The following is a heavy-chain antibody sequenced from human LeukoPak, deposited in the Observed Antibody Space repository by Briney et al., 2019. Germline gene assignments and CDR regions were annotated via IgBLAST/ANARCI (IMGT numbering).Heavy chain of an antibody. CDR2: ISGSGGST. CDR3: AKSGFFGRSGTD. J-gene: IGHJ4*02. Sequence: GGSLRLSCAASGFTFSSYATSWVRQAPGKGLEWVSAISGSGGSTYYADPVKGRFTISRDNSKNTLYLQMNSLRAEDTAVYYCAKSGFFGRSGTDGGQGTLVTVSS. D-gene: IGHD1-26*01. CDR1: GFTFSSYA. V-gene: IGHV3-23*01.